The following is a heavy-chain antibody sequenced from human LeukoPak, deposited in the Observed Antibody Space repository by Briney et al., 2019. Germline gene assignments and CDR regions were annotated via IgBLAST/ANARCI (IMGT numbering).Heavy chain of an antibody. V-gene: IGHV3-7*01. Sequence: AGGSLRLSCVASGFSFSTYWMSWVRQAPGKGLEWVANIKEDGSEKYYVDSVKGRFTMSRDNAKNSVYLQMNRLRVEDTAVYYCARANGGTSDAFDIWGQGTMVTVSS. CDR2: IKEDGSEK. CDR3: ARANGGTSDAFDI. J-gene: IGHJ3*02. D-gene: IGHD1-7*01. CDR1: GFSFSTYW.